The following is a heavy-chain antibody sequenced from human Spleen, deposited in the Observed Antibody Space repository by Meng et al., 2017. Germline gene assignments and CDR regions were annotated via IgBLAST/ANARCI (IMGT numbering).Heavy chain of an antibody. V-gene: IGHV4-4*02. Sequence: QVQLQESGPGLVQPSGTLSLTCAVSGDSVSSGAWWSWVRQPPGKGLEWIGEVSHSGTTRYNPSLKGRLTLSVDTSKNQISLRLTSVIAADTAVYYCVYFRSGYFSSGQGTLVTVSS. CDR3: VYFRSGYFS. CDR2: VSHSGTT. CDR1: GDSVSSGAW. J-gene: IGHJ5*02. D-gene: IGHD3-22*01.